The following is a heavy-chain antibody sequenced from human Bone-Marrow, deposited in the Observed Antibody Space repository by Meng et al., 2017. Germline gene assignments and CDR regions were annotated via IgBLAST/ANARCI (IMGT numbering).Heavy chain of an antibody. CDR2: IIPIFGTA. J-gene: IGHJ5*02. Sequence: SVTVSFKATGGTFSSYAISWVRQAPGQGLEWMGGIIPIFGTANFAQKFQGRVTITADESTSTAYMELSSLRSEDTAVYYCARSFIAARNLLFNWFDPWGQGTLVTVSS. V-gene: IGHV1-69*13. CDR3: ARSFIAARNLLFNWFDP. CDR1: GGTFSSYA. D-gene: IGHD6-6*01.